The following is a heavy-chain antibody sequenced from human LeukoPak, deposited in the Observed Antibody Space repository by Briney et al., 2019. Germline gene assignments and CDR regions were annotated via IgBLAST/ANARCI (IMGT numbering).Heavy chain of an antibody. D-gene: IGHD3-10*01. CDR2: IKQDGSEK. CDR3: ARDNWGSGNYIFDY. J-gene: IGHJ4*02. CDR1: GFTFSSYW. V-gene: IGHV3-7*01. Sequence: GGSLRLSCAASGFTFSSYWMNWVRQAPGMGLEWVVNIKQDGSEKYYVDSVKGRFTISRDNAKNSLYLQMNSLRAEDTAVYYCARDNWGSGNYIFDYWGQGTLVTVSS.